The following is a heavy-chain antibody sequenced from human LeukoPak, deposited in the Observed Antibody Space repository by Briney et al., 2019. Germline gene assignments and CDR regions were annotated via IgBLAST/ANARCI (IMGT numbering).Heavy chain of an antibody. CDR3: AREPTLAALTVDNWFAP. CDR2: INPSGSIT. V-gene: IGHV1-46*01. CDR1: GYTLSSYY. J-gene: IGHJ5*02. D-gene: IGHD6-13*01. Sequence: ASAKVSCKASGYTLSSYYMHWIRQAPGQGLEWMGLINPSGSITTYAQKFQGRVTVTRDTSTSTVYMELRSLRSEDTAVYYCAREPTLAALTVDNWFAPWGQGTLVTVSS.